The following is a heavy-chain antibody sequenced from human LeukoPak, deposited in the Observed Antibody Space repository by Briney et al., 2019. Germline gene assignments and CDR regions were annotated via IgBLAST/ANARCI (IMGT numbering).Heavy chain of an antibody. J-gene: IGHJ4*02. CDR2: ISGSGGST. CDR1: GFTFSSYA. Sequence: QSGGSLRLSCAASGFTFSSYAMSWVRQAPGKGLEWVSAISGSGGSTYYADSVKGRFTISRDNSKNTLYLQMNSLRAEDTAVYYCAKKVKVLLWFGGDFDYWGQGTLVTVSP. D-gene: IGHD3-10*01. CDR3: AKKVKVLLWFGGDFDY. V-gene: IGHV3-23*01.